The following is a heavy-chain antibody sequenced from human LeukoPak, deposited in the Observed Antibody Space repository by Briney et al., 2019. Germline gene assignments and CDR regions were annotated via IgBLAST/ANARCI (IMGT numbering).Heavy chain of an antibody. J-gene: IGHJ6*03. CDR3: GRLFYDFWSGHYYYYMDV. CDR1: GGSISSYY. V-gene: IGHV4-59*08. D-gene: IGHD3-3*01. CDR2: IYYSGST. Sequence: SETLSLTCTVSGGSISSYYWSWIRQPPGKGLEWIGYIYYSGSTNYNPSLKSRVTISVDTSKNQFSLKLSSVTAADTAVYYCGRLFYDFWSGHYYYYMDVWGKGTTVTVSS.